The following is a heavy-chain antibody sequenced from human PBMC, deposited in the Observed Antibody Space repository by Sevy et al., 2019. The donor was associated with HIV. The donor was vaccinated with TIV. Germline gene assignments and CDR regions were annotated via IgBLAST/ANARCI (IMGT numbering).Heavy chain of an antibody. J-gene: IGHJ3*02. CDR2: FDPEDGET. CDR1: GYTLTELS. V-gene: IGHV1-24*01. Sequence: ASVKVSCKVSGYTLTELSMHWVRQAPGKGLEWMGGFDPEDGETIYAQKFQGRVTMTEDTSTDTAYMELSSLRSEDTAVYYCATDRAYSSGWYSDAFDIWGQWTMVTVSS. D-gene: IGHD6-19*01. CDR3: ATDRAYSSGWYSDAFDI.